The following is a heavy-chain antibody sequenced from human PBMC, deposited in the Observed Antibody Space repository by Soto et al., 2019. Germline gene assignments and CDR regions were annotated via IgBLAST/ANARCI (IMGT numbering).Heavy chain of an antibody. CDR1: GYTFTGYY. CDR2: INPNSGGT. V-gene: IGHV1-2*02. J-gene: IGHJ5*02. CDR3: AREYSSSSEFSGHNWFDP. Sequence: GASVKVSCKASGYTFTGYYMHWVRQAPGQGLEWMGWINPNSGGTNYAQKFQGRVTMTRDTSISTAYMELSRLRSDDTAVYYCAREYSSSSEFSGHNWFDPWGQGTLVTVSS. D-gene: IGHD6-6*01.